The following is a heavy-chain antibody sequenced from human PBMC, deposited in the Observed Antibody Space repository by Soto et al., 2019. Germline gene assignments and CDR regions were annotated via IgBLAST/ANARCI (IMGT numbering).Heavy chain of an antibody. V-gene: IGHV4-59*01. D-gene: IGHD4-4*01. CDR2: IYYTGIT. J-gene: IGHJ3*02. Sequence: WTWIRQPPGKGLEWIGNIYYTGITNDNPSLKSRVTISVDMSKNQFSLKLNSVTAADTAIYFCARDMTAVTTGSYAFDIWGQGTMVTFAS. CDR3: ARDMTAVTTGSYAFDI.